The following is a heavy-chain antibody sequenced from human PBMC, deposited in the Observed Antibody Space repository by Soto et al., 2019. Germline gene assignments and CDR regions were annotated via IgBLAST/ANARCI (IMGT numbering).Heavy chain of an antibody. J-gene: IGHJ4*02. CDR2: ISSNGGST. Sequence: GWSLRLSCAASGFTFSSYAMHWVRQAPGKGLEYVSAISSNGGSTYYANSVKGRFTISRDNSKNTLYLQMGSLRAEDMAVYYCARLRCSSTSCYLTAPFDYWGQGTLVTVSS. V-gene: IGHV3-64*01. CDR3: ARLRCSSTSCYLTAPFDY. D-gene: IGHD2-2*01. CDR1: GFTFSSYA.